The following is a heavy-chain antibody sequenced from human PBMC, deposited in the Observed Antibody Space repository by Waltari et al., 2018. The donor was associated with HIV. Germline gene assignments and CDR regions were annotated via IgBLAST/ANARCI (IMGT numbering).Heavy chain of an antibody. Sequence: EEQLVESGGGLVKPGGSLRLSCEASGFTVTNAWLSWVRQVPGKGLEWVGRIKSKTNGGTADYAAPVKGRFTISRDDSKNTVYLQMNSLKTEDTAMYYCTTSLEGGSYYNWFDPWGQGILVTVSS. CDR1: GFTVTNAW. CDR3: TTSLEGGSYYNWFDP. J-gene: IGHJ5*02. D-gene: IGHD1-26*01. CDR2: IKSKTNGGTA. V-gene: IGHV3-15*01.